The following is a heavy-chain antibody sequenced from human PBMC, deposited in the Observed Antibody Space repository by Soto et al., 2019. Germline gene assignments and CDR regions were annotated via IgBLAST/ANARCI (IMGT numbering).Heavy chain of an antibody. D-gene: IGHD1-1*01. CDR2: IIPIFGTA. CDR3: AKDRPRRTSGYFFDY. CDR1: GGTFSSYA. V-gene: IGHV1-69*13. Sequence: SVKVSCKASGGTFSSYAISWVRQAPGQGLEWMGGIIPIFGTANYAQKFQGRVTITADESTSTAYMELSSLRAEDTALYYCAKDRPRRTSGYFFDYWGQGTPVTVSS. J-gene: IGHJ4*02.